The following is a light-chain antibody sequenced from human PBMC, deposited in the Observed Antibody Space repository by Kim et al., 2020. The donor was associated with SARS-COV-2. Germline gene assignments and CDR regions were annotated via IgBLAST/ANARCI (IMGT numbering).Light chain of an antibody. J-gene: IGKJ1*01. Sequence: AIRMTQSPSSLSASTGDRVTITCRASQDVSSYLAWYQQKPGNAPKLLIYAASTLQSGVPSRFSGSGSGTNFTLTVSCLQSEDFATYYCQQYYSYPRTFGQGTKVDIK. V-gene: IGKV1-8*01. CDR2: AAS. CDR1: QDVSSY. CDR3: QQYYSYPRT.